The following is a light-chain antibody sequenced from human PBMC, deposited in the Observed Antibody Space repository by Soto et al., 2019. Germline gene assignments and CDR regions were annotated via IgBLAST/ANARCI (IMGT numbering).Light chain of an antibody. CDR2: DAS. V-gene: IGKV3-20*01. CDR1: QSVGSNY. J-gene: IGKJ1*01. Sequence: ASQSVGSNYLAWYQQRPGQAPRLLIYDASSRATGIPDRFSGSGSGTDITLTSGRLEPEDLAVYYWQQWGSSSWTFGQGTKVDIK. CDR3: QQWGSSSWT.